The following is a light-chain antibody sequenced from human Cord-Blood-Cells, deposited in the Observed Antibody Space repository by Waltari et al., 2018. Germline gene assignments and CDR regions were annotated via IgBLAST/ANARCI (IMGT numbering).Light chain of an antibody. Sequence: QSALTQPASVSGSPGQSITISCTGTSSDVGGYNYVPWYQQHPGKAPKLRIYDVSNRPSGVSNRVSGSKSGNTASLTISGLQAEDEADYYCSSYTSSSTLYVFGTGTKVTVL. CDR1: SSDVGGYNY. CDR2: DVS. J-gene: IGLJ1*01. CDR3: SSYTSSSTLYV. V-gene: IGLV2-14*01.